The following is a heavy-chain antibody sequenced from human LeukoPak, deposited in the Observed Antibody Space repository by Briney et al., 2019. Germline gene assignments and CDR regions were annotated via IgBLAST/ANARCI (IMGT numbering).Heavy chain of an antibody. J-gene: IGHJ4*02. CDR3: ARRYGDYLPSFYYFDY. D-gene: IGHD4-17*01. CDR2: MSSSGIS. V-gene: IGHV4-61*02. CDR1: NGSISSDTYF. Sequence: PSQTLSLTCTVSNGSISSDTYFWSWIRQPAGKGLEWIGRMSSSGISTYNPSLKSRVTISVDTSKNQFSLKLSSVTAADTAVYYCARRYGDYLPSFYYFDYWGQGTLVTVSS.